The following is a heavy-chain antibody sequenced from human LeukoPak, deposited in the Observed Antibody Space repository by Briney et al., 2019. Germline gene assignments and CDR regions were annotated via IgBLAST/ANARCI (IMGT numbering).Heavy chain of an antibody. Sequence: GRSLRLSCVASGLTFSNFGMHWVRQAPGKGLEWVALISYDGSNKYFADSVKGRFTISRDNSRNTLYLQMHSLRAEDTAVYYCAKDNVAAAGRYFDYWGQGTLVTVSS. V-gene: IGHV3-30*18. CDR2: ISYDGSNK. J-gene: IGHJ4*02. D-gene: IGHD6-13*01. CDR3: AKDNVAAAGRYFDY. CDR1: GLTFSNFG.